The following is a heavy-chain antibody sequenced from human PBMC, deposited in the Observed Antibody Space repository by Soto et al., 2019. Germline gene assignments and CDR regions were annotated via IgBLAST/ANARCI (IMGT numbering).Heavy chain of an antibody. CDR2: IWYDGSDK. D-gene: IGHD4-4*01. J-gene: IGHJ3*02. CDR3: ARDRYPNYPPDAFDI. V-gene: IGHV3-33*01. CDR1: GFTLSSNG. Sequence: PGGSMRPACAASGFTLSSNGMHWVRQAQGKGLEWVAFIWYDGSDKYYADSVKGRFTISRDNSKNTLYLQMNSLRAEDTAVYYCARDRYPNYPPDAFDIWGQGTLVTVSS.